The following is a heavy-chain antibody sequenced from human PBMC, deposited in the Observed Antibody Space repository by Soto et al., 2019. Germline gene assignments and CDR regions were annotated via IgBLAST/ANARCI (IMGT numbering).Heavy chain of an antibody. D-gene: IGHD6-6*01. CDR2: ISYDGSNK. CDR1: GFTFSSYG. CDR3: AKHTWTIEAPLDH. Sequence: GGSLRLSCAASGFTFSSYGMHWVRQAPGKWLEWVAVISYDGSNKYYADSVKGRFTISRDNSKNTLYLQRNSLRAEDTAVYYFAKHTWTIEAPLDHWGQGXLV. J-gene: IGHJ1*01. V-gene: IGHV3-30*18.